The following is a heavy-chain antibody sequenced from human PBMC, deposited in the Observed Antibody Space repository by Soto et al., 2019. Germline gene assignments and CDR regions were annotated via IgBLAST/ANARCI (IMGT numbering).Heavy chain of an antibody. CDR2: ISAYNGNP. D-gene: IGHD6-19*01. Sequence: GASVKVSCKASGYKFTGYGIGWVRQAPGQGLEWMGWISAYNGNPSYAQKFQGRVTMTTDTSTSTAYMELRRLRADDTAVYFCARVFRLAVESSCFDYWSQGTLVTVSS. CDR3: ARVFRLAVESSCFDY. CDR1: GYKFTGYG. V-gene: IGHV1-18*01. J-gene: IGHJ4*02.